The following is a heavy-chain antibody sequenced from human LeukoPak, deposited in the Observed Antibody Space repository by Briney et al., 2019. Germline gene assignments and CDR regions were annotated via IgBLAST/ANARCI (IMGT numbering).Heavy chain of an antibody. CDR3: ARDFGSRVSSSSSYWFDP. D-gene: IGHD6-6*01. CDR2: IYTSGST. Sequence: SETLSLTCTVSGGSISSYYWSWIRQPAGKGLEWIGRIYTSGSTNYNPSLKSRVTMSVDTSKNQFSLKLSSVTAADTAVHYCARDFGSRVSSSSSYWFDPWGQGTLVTVSS. CDR1: GGSISSYY. V-gene: IGHV4-4*07. J-gene: IGHJ5*02.